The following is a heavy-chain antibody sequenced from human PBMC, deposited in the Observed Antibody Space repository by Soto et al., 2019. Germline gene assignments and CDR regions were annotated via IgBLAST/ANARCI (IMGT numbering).Heavy chain of an antibody. Sequence: WASVKVSCKASGYTFTSYGISWVRQAPGQGLEWMGWISAYNGNTNYAQKLQGRVTMTTDTSTSTAYMELRSLRSDDTAVYYCARDFAVAGATWGLFDYWGQGTLVTVSS. CDR2: ISAYNGNT. D-gene: IGHD1-26*01. J-gene: IGHJ4*02. CDR1: GYTFTSYG. CDR3: ARDFAVAGATWGLFDY. V-gene: IGHV1-18*01.